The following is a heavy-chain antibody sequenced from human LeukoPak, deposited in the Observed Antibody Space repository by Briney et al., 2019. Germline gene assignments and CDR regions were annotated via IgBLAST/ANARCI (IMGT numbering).Heavy chain of an antibody. CDR1: GGSISSYY. J-gene: IGHJ4*02. CDR3: ARDQYYYDSSGYQNFDY. Sequence: PSETLSLTCTVSGGSISSYYWSWIRQPAGKGLEWIGRIYTSGSTNYNPSLKSRVTMSVDTSKNQFSLKLSSVTAADTAVYYCARDQYYYDSSGYQNFDYWGQGTLVTVSS. D-gene: IGHD3-22*01. V-gene: IGHV4-4*07. CDR2: IYTSGST.